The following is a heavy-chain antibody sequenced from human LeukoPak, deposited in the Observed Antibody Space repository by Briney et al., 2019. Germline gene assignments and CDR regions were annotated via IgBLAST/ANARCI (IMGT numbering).Heavy chain of an antibody. CDR1: VVSISSSSHY. D-gene: IGHD1-1*01. CDR2: VSHIGST. CDR3: VRHATGTTLNN. J-gene: IGHJ4*02. Sequence: SETLSLTCTVSVVSISSSSHYWAWIPHPPGRGLEWIGTVSHIGSTYYNPSLKSRVTIFVDTSKSQISLNLNSVTAADTAIYYCVRHATGTTLNNWGQGTQVTVSS. V-gene: IGHV4-39*01.